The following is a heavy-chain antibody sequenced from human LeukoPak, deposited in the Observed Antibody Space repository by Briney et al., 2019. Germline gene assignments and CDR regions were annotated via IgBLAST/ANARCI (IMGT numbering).Heavy chain of an antibody. CDR2: INPNGGST. CDR3: ARDTCNGGDCFNWFDP. Sequence: GASVKVSCKASGYSFTGYYIHWARQAPGQGLEWMGWINPNGGSTNYAQEFQGRVTMTRDTSISTAYMELSSLRSDDTAMYYCARDTCNGGDCFNWFDPWGQGTLVTVSS. CDR1: GYSFTGYY. V-gene: IGHV1-2*02. J-gene: IGHJ5*02. D-gene: IGHD2-21*02.